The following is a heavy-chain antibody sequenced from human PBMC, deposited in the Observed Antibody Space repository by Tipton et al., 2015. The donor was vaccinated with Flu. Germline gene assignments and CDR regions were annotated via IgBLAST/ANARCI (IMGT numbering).Heavy chain of an antibody. V-gene: IGHV3-21*01. CDR2: ITSGSTFI. CDR1: GFSFGSYS. Sequence: GSLRLSCAASGFSFGSYSMNWVRQAPGKGLEWVSCITSGSTFIDYADSVKGRFTVSRDNAKNSLNLQMNSLRAEDTAVYYCTKDVGATVSYNWFDPWGQGTLVTVSS. D-gene: IGHD1-26*01. J-gene: IGHJ5*02. CDR3: TKDVGATVSYNWFDP.